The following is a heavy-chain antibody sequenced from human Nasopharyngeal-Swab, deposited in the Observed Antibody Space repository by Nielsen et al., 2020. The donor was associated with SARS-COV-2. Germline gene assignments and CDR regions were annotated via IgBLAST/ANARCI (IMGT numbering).Heavy chain of an antibody. CDR3: ARKKQQSTFYFYYYMDV. J-gene: IGHJ6*03. V-gene: IGHV4-4*02. CDR2: ISDSGTT. D-gene: IGHD6-13*01. Sequence: VRQAPGKGLEWIGEISDSGTTNYNPSLKSRVSISVDMPKNHFSLKPTSVTAADTAVYYCARKKQQSTFYFYYYMDVWGNGTTVTVSS.